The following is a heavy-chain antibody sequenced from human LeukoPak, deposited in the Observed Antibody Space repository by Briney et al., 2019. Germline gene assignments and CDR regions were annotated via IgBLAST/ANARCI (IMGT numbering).Heavy chain of an antibody. J-gene: IGHJ4*02. V-gene: IGHV1-2*02. CDR3: STEDKYCSSPSCNDY. CDR1: GYTFTVYY. CDR2: INPHSGDT. D-gene: IGHD2-2*01. Sequence: ASVKVSCKASGYTFTVYYMHWVRQAPGQGLEWMGYINPHSGDTIYAPNFQGRVTMTRDTSISTVYMELSNLRSDDTAVYYCSTEDKYCSSPSCNDYWGQGTLVTVSA.